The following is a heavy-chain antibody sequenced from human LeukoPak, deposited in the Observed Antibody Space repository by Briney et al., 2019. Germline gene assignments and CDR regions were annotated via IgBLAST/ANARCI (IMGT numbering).Heavy chain of an antibody. Sequence: SETLSLTCAVSGGSISSGGYSWSWIRQPPGKGLEWIGYIYHSGSTYYNPSLKSRVTISVDRSKNQFSQKLSSVTAADTAVYYCARGAPGRSSSWKNWFDPWGQGTLVTVSS. CDR1: GGSISSGGYS. V-gene: IGHV4-30-2*01. CDR2: IYHSGST. J-gene: IGHJ5*02. D-gene: IGHD6-13*01. CDR3: ARGAPGRSSSWKNWFDP.